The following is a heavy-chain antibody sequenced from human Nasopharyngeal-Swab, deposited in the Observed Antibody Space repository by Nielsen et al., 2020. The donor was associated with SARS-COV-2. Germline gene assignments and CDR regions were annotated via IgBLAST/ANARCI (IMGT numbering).Heavy chain of an antibody. V-gene: IGHV3-13*04. Sequence: GESLKISCAASGFTFSSYDMHWVRQAKGKGLEWVSTIGTAGDTYYPGSVKGRFTISRENAKSSLYLQMNSLRAGDTAVYYCARDKGAAAFDIWGQGTMVTVSS. D-gene: IGHD6-25*01. J-gene: IGHJ3*02. CDR2: IGTAGDT. CDR3: ARDKGAAAFDI. CDR1: GFTFSSYD.